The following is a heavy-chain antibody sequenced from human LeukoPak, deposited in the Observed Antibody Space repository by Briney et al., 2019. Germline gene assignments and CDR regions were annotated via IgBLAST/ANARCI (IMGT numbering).Heavy chain of an antibody. CDR1: GFTFSSYA. CDR2: ISGSGGST. CDR3: AKDDSNYSFNFDY. D-gene: IGHD4-11*01. V-gene: IGHV3-23*01. J-gene: IGHJ4*02. Sequence: GGSLRLSCAASGFTFSSYAMSWVRQAPGKGLEWVSAISGSGGSTYYAGSVKGRFTISRDNSKNTLYLQMNSLRAEDTAVYYCAKDDSNYSFNFDYWGQGTLVTVSS.